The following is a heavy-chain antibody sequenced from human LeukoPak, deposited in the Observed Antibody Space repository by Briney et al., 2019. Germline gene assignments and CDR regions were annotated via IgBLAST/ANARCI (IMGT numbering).Heavy chain of an antibody. CDR2: INHSGST. V-gene: IGHV4-34*01. J-gene: IGHJ4*02. CDR1: GGSFSGYY. Sequence: SETLSLTCAVYGGSFSGYYWSWIRQPPGKGLEWIGEINHSGSTNYNPSLKSRVTISVGTSKNQFSLKLSSVTAADTAVYYCARGSLMDYYDSSGYYYKHFDYWGQGTLVTVSS. D-gene: IGHD3-22*01. CDR3: ARGSLMDYYDSSGYYYKHFDY.